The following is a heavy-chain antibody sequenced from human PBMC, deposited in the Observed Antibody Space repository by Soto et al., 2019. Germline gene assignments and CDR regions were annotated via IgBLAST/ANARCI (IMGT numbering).Heavy chain of an antibody. CDR2: IMPIFRAP. D-gene: IGHD2-15*01. J-gene: IGHJ6*01. V-gene: IGHV1-69*12. CDR1: GGAFSDYA. CDR3: ASWLKGPDIGNYYYGMDV. Sequence: QVQLVQSGAEVKKPGSSVKVSCKASGGAFSDYAFSWVRQAPGQGLEWLGGIMPIFRAPDYAQKFQGRVTITADEFTRTAYMEMNSLRSEHTAVYYCASWLKGPDIGNYYYGMDVW.